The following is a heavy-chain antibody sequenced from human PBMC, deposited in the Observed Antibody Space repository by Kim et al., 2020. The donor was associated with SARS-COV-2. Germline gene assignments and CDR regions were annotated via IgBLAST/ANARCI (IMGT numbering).Heavy chain of an antibody. D-gene: IGHD3-16*02. J-gene: IGHJ1*01. Sequence: WETLSLTCTVSGGSVSTGGYYWCWIRQRPGKGLEWIAYIYYSGSTNYNPSIKRRVTISGDTSKNQFSLKLSSMTAADTAVYYCARGHYVWGSYRSESWG. CDR2: IYYSGST. CDR1: GGSVSTGGYY. V-gene: IGHV4-61*08. CDR3: ARGHYVWGSYRSES.